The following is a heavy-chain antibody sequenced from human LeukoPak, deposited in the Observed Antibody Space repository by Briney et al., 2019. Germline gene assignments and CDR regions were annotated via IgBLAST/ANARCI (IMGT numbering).Heavy chain of an antibody. CDR3: ARCVLTCYYPIDY. D-gene: IGHD3-9*01. V-gene: IGHV4-59*01. CDR2: IYYSGST. CDR1: GGSIRSYD. J-gene: IGHJ4*02. Sequence: QLQAAGPVLVKPSETLSLTCTVCGGSIRSYDWSWIRQPPGKGLERICEIYYSGSTNYNPSLKSRVTISVDTSKNQFSLKLSSVTAADTAVYYCARCVLTCYYPIDYWGQGTLVTVSS.